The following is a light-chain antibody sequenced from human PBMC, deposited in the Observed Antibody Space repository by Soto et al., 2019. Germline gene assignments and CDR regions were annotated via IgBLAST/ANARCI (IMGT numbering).Light chain of an antibody. CDR2: EGG. Sequence: QSALTQPASVSGSPGQSITISCTGTSSDVGNYNLVSWYQQHPGKAPKLMIYEGGKRPSGVSNRFSGSKSGNTASLTISGLQAEDEADYYCCSFALRSTLIFGGGTKLTVL. CDR1: SSDVGNYNL. J-gene: IGLJ2*01. V-gene: IGLV2-23*01. CDR3: CSFALRSTLI.